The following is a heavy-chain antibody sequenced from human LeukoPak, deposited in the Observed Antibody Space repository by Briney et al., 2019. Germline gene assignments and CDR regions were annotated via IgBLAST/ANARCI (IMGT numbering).Heavy chain of an antibody. Sequence: SETLSLTCTVSGGSISSGDYYWSWIRQPPGKGLEWIGYIYYSGSTYYNPSLKSRVTISVDTSKNQFSLKLSSVTAADTAVYYCAREANYYDSSGYRQYYFDYWGQGTLVTVSS. CDR2: IYYSGST. D-gene: IGHD3-22*01. CDR1: GGSISSGDYY. V-gene: IGHV4-30-4*01. J-gene: IGHJ4*02. CDR3: AREANYYDSSGYRQYYFDY.